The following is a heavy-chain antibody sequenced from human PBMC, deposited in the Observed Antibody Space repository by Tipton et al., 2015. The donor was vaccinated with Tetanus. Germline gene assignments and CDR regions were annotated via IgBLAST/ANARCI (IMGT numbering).Heavy chain of an antibody. CDR2: IYFGGST. Sequence: TLSLTCTVSGGSISDKKYYWGWIRQPPGRGLEWIASIYFGGSTYYSPSLKSRVTIAVDTSQNVFSLRLTSVTAADTAVYYCARHPYGYWFDPWGQGALVTVSS. V-gene: IGHV4-39*02. J-gene: IGHJ5*02. CDR3: ARHPYGYWFDP. D-gene: IGHD5-18*01. CDR1: GGSISDKKYY.